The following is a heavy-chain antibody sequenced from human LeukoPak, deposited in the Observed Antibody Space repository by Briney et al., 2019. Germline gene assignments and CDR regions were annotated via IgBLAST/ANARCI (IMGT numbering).Heavy chain of an antibody. CDR2: INHSGST. V-gene: IGHV4-34*01. D-gene: IGHD6-13*01. J-gene: IGHJ4*02. CDR3: ARLGIAAAGNRFFDY. CDR1: GGSFSGYY. Sequence: PSETLSLTCAVYGGSFSGYYWSWIRQPPGKGLEWIGEINHSGSTYYNPSLKSRVTIFVDTSKNQFSLMLSSVTAADTAVYYCARLGIAAAGNRFFDYWGQGTLVTVSS.